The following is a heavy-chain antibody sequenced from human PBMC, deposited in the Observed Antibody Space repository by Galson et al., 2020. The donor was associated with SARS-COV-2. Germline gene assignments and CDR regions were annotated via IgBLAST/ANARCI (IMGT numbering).Heavy chain of an antibody. CDR2: IPTSGST. CDR1: GCSITRGRYY. Sequence: SETLSLTCTVSGCSITRGRYYCSWIRQPAGKGLEWIRSIPTSGSTNYTPPLKSRLTISLDTSNTHFSLKMSSVTAADTAVYYCSREVDPSVTTEERTYYPVDGIDVWGQGTTVTVSS. D-gene: IGHD4-17*01. J-gene: IGHJ6*02. V-gene: IGHV4-61*02. CDR3: SREVDPSVTTEERTYYPVDGIDV.